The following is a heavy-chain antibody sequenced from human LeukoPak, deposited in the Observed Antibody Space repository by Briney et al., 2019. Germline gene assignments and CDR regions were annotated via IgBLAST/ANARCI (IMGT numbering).Heavy chain of an antibody. D-gene: IGHD6-25*01. CDR3: GYSSGRDSIDY. J-gene: IGHJ4*02. Sequence: SETLSLTCTVSGGSISSSSYYWGWIRQPPGKGLERIGSIYYSGSTYYNPSLKSRVTISVDTSKNQFSLKLSSVTAADTAVYYAGYSSGRDSIDYWGQGTLVTVSS. CDR2: IYYSGST. CDR1: GGSISSSSYY. V-gene: IGHV4-39*07.